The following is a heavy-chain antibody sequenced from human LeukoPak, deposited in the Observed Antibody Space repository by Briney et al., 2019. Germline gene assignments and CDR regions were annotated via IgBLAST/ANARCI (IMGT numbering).Heavy chain of an antibody. CDR2: VIPIFGTA. D-gene: IGHD2-2*02. CDR1: GGTFSSYA. J-gene: IGHJ5*02. CDR3: ARDRPGRYCSSTSCYTASPFDP. V-gene: IGHV1-69*06. Sequence: ASVKVSCKASGGTFSSYAISWVRQAPGQGLEWMGGVIPIFGTANYAQKFQGRVTITADKSTSTAYMELSSLRSEDTAVYYCARDRPGRYCSSTSCYTASPFDPWGQGTLVIVSS.